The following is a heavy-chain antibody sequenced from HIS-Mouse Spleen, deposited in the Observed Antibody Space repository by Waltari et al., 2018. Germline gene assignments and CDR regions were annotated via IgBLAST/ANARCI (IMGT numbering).Heavy chain of an antibody. D-gene: IGHD1-1*01. J-gene: IGHJ3*02. Sequence: QVQLVQSGAEVKKPGASVKVSCKASGYTFTGYYMHWVRQAPGQGLEWKGWIDPNRGGTNYAQKFQGRVTMTRDTSISTAYMELSRLRSDDTAVYYCARGTGTDAFDIWGQGTMVTVSS. CDR3: ARGTGTDAFDI. CDR1: GYTFTGYY. V-gene: IGHV1-2*02. CDR2: IDPNRGGT.